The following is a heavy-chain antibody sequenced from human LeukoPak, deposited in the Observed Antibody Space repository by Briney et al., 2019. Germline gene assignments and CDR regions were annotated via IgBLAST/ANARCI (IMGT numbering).Heavy chain of an antibody. CDR2: IKQDGSEK. D-gene: IGHD1-26*01. CDR1: GFTFSSYW. CDR3: ARETILSGSYLFDI. V-gene: IGHV3-7*01. J-gene: IGHJ3*02. Sequence: QPGGSLRLTCAASGFTFSSYWMSWVRQAPGKGLEWVANIKQDGSEKYYVDSVKGRFTIYRDNAKNSLYLQMNSLRAEDTAVYYCARETILSGSYLFDIWGQGTMVTVSS.